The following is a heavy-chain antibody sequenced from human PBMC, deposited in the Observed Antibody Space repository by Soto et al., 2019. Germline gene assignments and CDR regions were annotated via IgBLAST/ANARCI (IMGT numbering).Heavy chain of an antibody. CDR1: GFTFSDYY. CDR2: ISSSGSTI. V-gene: IGHV3-11*01. Sequence: GGSLRLSCAASGFTFSDYYMSWIRQAPGKGLEWVSYISSSGSTIYYADSVKGRFTISRDNAKNSLYLQMNSLRAEDTAVYYCARPKAVAGNYYMDVWGKGTTVTVSS. J-gene: IGHJ6*03. CDR3: ARPKAVAGNYYMDV. D-gene: IGHD6-19*01.